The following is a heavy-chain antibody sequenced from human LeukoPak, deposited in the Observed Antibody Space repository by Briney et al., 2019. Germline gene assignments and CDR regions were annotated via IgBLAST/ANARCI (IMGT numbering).Heavy chain of an antibody. V-gene: IGHV1-46*01. CDR3: ARASTSSGPFDY. CDR1: GYTFTGYW. D-gene: IGHD3-3*01. J-gene: IGHJ4*02. Sequence: ASVKVSCKAFGYTFTGYWMHWVRQAPGQGPEWMGVISPSGGSTIYAQKFKGRVTLTRDMSTSTDYLELSSLRSEDTAVYYCARASTSSGPFDYWGQGTLVTASS. CDR2: ISPSGGST.